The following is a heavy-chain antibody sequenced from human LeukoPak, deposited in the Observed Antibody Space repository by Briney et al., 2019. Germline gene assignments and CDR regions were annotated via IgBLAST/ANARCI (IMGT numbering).Heavy chain of an antibody. J-gene: IGHJ6*02. CDR1: GFTFSGYS. CDR3: ARDRAVKARIGGMDV. V-gene: IGHV3-21*06. D-gene: IGHD4-4*01. Sequence: GGSLRLSCEASGFTFSGYSMNWVRQAPGKGLEWVSYTSESSSHTYNADSVKGRFTISRDNAKNSLYLQMNSLRVEDTGIYYCARDRAVKARIGGMDVWGQGTTVIVSS. CDR2: TSESSSHT.